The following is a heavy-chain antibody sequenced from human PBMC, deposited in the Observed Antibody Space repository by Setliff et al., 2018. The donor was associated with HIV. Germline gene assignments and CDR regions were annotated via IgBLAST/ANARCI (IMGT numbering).Heavy chain of an antibody. CDR3: ALVGGITVPPDGFDI. CDR1: GFTFSTYG. V-gene: IGHV3-30*02. D-gene: IGHD3-22*01. Sequence: LRLSCAASGFTFSTYGMQWVRQAPGKGLEWVAFIRYDGSNQYYADAVKGRFTISRDNAKNTLYLHMNSLRAEDTSVYHCALVGGITVPPDGFDIWGQGTMVTVSS. CDR2: IRYDGSNQ. J-gene: IGHJ3*02.